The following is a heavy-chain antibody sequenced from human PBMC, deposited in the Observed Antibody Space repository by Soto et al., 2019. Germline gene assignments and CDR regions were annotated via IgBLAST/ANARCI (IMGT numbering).Heavy chain of an antibody. CDR3: AHSGVYYGSSAYLYRNFDY. Sequence: QITLTESGPTLVKPTQTPTMTCTFSGFSLNTRGVGVGWIRQPPVKPMEWLTLIIWDDDKRYSPSPPSRLTLTKDATKNQVALTMTNMDPVDTATYVGAHSGVYYGSSAYLYRNFDYGGQGSLVTVSS. J-gene: IGHJ4*02. D-gene: IGHD3-22*01. CDR2: IIWDDDK. V-gene: IGHV2-5*02. CDR1: GFSLNTRGVG.